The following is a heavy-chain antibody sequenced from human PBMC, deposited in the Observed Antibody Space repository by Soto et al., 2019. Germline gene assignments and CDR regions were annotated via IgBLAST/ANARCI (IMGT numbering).Heavy chain of an antibody. Sequence: SETQSLTCDVSGGSISNGGYSWSWIRQPPGKGLEWIGNMYYSGSTYYNPSLKSRVTISVDTSKNQFSLKLSSVAAADTAVYYCARRRYYYYGMDVWGQGTTVTVSS. CDR1: GGSISNGGYS. J-gene: IGHJ6*02. CDR3: ARRRYYYYGMDV. CDR2: MYYSGST. V-gene: IGHV4-30-2*03.